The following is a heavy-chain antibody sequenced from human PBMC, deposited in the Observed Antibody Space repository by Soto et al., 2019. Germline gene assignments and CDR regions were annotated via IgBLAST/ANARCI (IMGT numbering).Heavy chain of an antibody. CDR2: IYYRGST. CDR3: ARTYYDYIWGSYPTGYFDL. Sequence: QVQLQESGPGLVKPSETLSLTCTVSGGSISSYYWSWIRQPPGKGLEWIGYIYYRGSTNYNPSLKSRVTISVDTSKNQFSLKLSSVTAADTAVYYCARTYYDYIWGSYPTGYFDLWGRGTLVTVSS. CDR1: GGSISSYY. D-gene: IGHD3-16*02. V-gene: IGHV4-59*01. J-gene: IGHJ2*01.